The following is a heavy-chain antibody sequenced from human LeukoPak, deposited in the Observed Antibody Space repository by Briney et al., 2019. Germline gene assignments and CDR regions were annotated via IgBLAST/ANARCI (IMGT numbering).Heavy chain of an antibody. CDR1: GFTFSSYA. CDR3: AKGLQWELPFDY. J-gene: IGHJ4*02. Sequence: GGSLRLSCAASGFTFSSYAMSWVCQAPGKWLEWVSRISGSGGSTYYADSVKGRFTLSRDNSKNTLYVQMNSLRAEDTAVYSCAKGLQWELPFDYWGQGTLVTVSS. CDR2: ISGSGGST. D-gene: IGHD1-26*01. V-gene: IGHV3-23*01.